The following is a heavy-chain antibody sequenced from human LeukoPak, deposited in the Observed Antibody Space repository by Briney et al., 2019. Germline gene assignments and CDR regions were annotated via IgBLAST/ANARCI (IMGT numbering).Heavy chain of an antibody. D-gene: IGHD4-11*01. CDR1: GFTFSSYA. CDR3: AKDPGADYSNYIDY. J-gene: IGHJ4*02. V-gene: IGHV3-23*01. CDR2: ISGSGGST. Sequence: GGSLRLSCAASGFTFSSYAMSWVRQAPGKGLEWVSAISGSGGSTYYADSVKGRFTISRDNSKNTLYLQINSLRAEGTAVYYCAKDPGADYSNYIDYWGQGTLVTVSS.